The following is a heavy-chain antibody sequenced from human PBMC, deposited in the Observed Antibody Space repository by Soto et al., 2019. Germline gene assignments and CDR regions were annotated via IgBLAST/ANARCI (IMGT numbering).Heavy chain of an antibody. CDR1: GGSINSYY. D-gene: IGHD7-27*01. V-gene: IGHV4-59*08. CDR2: IYYSGST. CDR3: ARRWGPGFDY. J-gene: IGHJ4*02. Sequence: QVQLQESGPGLVKPSETLSLTCTVSGGSINSYYWSWIRQPPGKGLEWIGYIYYSGSTNYNPSLKSRVTISVDTSKNQCSLKLSSVTAADTAVYYCARRWGPGFDYWGQGTLVTVSS.